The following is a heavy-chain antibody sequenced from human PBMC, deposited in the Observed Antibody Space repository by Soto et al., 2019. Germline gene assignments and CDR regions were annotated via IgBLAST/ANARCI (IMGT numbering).Heavy chain of an antibody. D-gene: IGHD2-8*01. V-gene: IGHV1-69*13. J-gene: IGHJ6*02. CDR2: VIPVFKTA. Sequence: SVKVSCKSSGGTFSNSPISWVRQAPGQGLEWVGGVIPVFKTANYAQKFQGRVTITADESTNTAYMGLSSLRPGDTAVYYCARSRVVVGVTEYDYGRDFWGRGTTGIASS. CDR3: ARSRVVVGVTEYDYGRDF. CDR1: GGTFSNSP.